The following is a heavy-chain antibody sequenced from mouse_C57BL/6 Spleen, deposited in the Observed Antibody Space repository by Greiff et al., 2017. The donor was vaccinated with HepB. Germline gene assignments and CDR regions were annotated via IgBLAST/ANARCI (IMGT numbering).Heavy chain of an antibody. J-gene: IGHJ3*01. CDR2: IHPNSGST. V-gene: IGHV1-64*01. CDR3: ARRYGSSWFAY. CDR1: GYTFTSYW. Sequence: QVQLQQPGAELVKPGASVKLSCKASGYTFTSYWMHWVKQRPGQGLEWIGMIHPNSGSTNYNEKFKSKATLTVDKSSSTAYMQLSSLTSEDSAVYYCARRYGSSWFAYWGQGTLVTVSA. D-gene: IGHD1-1*01.